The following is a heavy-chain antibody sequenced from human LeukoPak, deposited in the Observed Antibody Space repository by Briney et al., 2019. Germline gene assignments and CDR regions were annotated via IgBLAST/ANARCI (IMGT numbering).Heavy chain of an antibody. CDR3: ARDPFTVVTPGFFDY. CDR2: INTNTGNP. D-gene: IGHD4-23*01. Sequence: GASVTVSCKASGYTFTSYAMNWVRQAPGQGLEWMGWINTNTGNPTYAQGFTGRFVFSLDTSVSTAYLQISSLKAEDTAVYYCARDPFTVVTPGFFDYWGQGTLVTVSS. V-gene: IGHV7-4-1*02. J-gene: IGHJ4*02. CDR1: GYTFTSYA.